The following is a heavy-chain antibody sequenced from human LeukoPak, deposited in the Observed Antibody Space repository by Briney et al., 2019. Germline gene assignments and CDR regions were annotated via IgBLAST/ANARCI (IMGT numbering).Heavy chain of an antibody. CDR2: IYTSGST. CDR3: ARDPDGDYAYFDY. V-gene: IGHV4-61*02. D-gene: IGHD4-17*01. J-gene: IGHJ4*02. CDR1: GGSIRSGSYY. Sequence: SQTLSLTCTVSGGSIRSGSYYWSWIRQPAGKGLEWIGRIYTSGSTNYNPSLKSRVTISVDTSKNQFSLKLSSVTAADTAVYYCARDPDGDYAYFDYWGQGTLVTVSS.